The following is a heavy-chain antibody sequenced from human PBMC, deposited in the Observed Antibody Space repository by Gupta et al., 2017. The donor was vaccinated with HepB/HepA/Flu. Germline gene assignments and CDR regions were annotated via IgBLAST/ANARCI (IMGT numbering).Heavy chain of an antibody. Sequence: QVQLLQSGAEVKKPGASVRVSCKASGYSFSDYGVDWLRQAPGQSHEWMGWINAGNGKTMYSQQFQDRVTITRDTSASTAYMELTRLTSEDTAVYYCAKNDSTRGGMDVWGQGTTVTVSS. D-gene: IGHD2-2*01. CDR1: GYSFSDYG. J-gene: IGHJ6*02. V-gene: IGHV1-3*01. CDR3: AKNDSTRGGMDV. CDR2: INAGNGKT.